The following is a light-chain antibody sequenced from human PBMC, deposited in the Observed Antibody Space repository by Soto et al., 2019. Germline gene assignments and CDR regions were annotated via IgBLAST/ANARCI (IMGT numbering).Light chain of an antibody. J-gene: IGLJ1*01. CDR3: VSYTSSTNYV. CDR2: DVA. CDR1: SSDVGGSNF. V-gene: IGLV2-14*03. Sequence: QSVLTQPASVSDSPGQSITISCTGTSSDVGGSNFVSWYQQHPGKPPKLIIYDVANRPSGVSNRFSGSKSGSTASLIISRLQTEDEADYYCVSYTSSTNYVFGTGTKVTVL.